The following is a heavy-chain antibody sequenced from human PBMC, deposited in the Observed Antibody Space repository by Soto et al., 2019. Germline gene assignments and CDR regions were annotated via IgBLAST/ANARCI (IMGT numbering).Heavy chain of an antibody. CDR2: ISSSSSTI. CDR1: GFIFSTYS. CDR3: ARERWLQPLDY. J-gene: IGHJ4*02. V-gene: IGHV3-48*01. D-gene: IGHD5-12*01. Sequence: PGGSLRLSCAASGFIFSTYSMNWVRQGPGKGLEWVSYISSSSSTIFYTDSVKGRFTVSRDNAKNSLYLQMNSLRAEDTAVCYCARERWLQPLDYWGQGTLVTVSS.